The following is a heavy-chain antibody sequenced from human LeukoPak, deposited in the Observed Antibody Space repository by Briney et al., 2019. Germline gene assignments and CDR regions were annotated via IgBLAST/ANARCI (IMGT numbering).Heavy chain of an antibody. CDR2: ISYDGSNK. J-gene: IGHJ4*02. CDR1: GFTFSSYA. Sequence: GGSLRLSCAASGFTFSSYAMHWVRQAPGKGLEWVAVISYDGSNKYYADSVKGRFTISRDNSKNTLYLQMNNLRAEDTAVYYCARDPGFIDYWGQGTLVTVSS. V-gene: IGHV3-30*01. CDR3: ARDPGFIDY.